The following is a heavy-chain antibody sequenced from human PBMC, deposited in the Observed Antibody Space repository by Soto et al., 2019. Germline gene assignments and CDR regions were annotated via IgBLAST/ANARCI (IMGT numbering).Heavy chain of an antibody. CDR3: ARGTFGKGVTNEN. D-gene: IGHD2-8*01. V-gene: IGHV1-69*02. Sequence: SVKVSCKASGGTFSSYTISWVRQAPGQGLEWMGRIIPILGIANYAQKFQGRVTITADKSTSTAYMELSSLRSEDTAVYYCARGTFGKGVTNENWGQGTLVTVS. CDR2: IIPILGIA. CDR1: GGTFSSYT. J-gene: IGHJ4*02.